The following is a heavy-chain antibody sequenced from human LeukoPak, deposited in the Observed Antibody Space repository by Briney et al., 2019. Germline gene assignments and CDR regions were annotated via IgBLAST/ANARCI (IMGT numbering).Heavy chain of an antibody. D-gene: IGHD3-3*01. CDR3: ARVSRSITIFGVVIQHTREYYFDY. J-gene: IGHJ4*02. CDR2: MNPNSGNT. Sequence: ASVKVSCKASGYTFTSYDINWVRQATGQGLEWMGWMNPNSGNTGYAQKFQGRVTMTRNTSISTAYMELSSLRSEDTAVYYCARVSRSITIFGVVIQHTREYYFDYWGQGTLVTVSS. V-gene: IGHV1-8*01. CDR1: GYTFTSYD.